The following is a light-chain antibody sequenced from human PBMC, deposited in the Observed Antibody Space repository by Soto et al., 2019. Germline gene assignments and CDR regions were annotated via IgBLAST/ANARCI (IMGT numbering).Light chain of an antibody. CDR2: KAS. V-gene: IGKV1-5*03. CDR3: QQYLTTWT. CDR1: QSIVTW. J-gene: IGKJ1*01. Sequence: DIQMTQSPSTLSASVGDRVTITCRASQSIVTWLAWYQQKPGKAPKLLIYKASSLQSGVPSRFSGSGSGTEFPLTISSLQPDDFATYYCQQYLTTWTFGQGTKVEIK.